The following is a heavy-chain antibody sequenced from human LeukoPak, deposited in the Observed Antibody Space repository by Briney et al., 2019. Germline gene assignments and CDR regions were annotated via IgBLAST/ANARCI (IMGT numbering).Heavy chain of an antibody. D-gene: IGHD3-10*01. Sequence: PSETLSLICAVYGGSFSGYYWSWIRQPPGKGLEGIGEINHSGSTNYNPSLKSRVTISVDTSKNQFSLKLSPVTAAATAVYYCARGSHPGCFYYWGQGTLVTVSS. J-gene: IGHJ4*02. CDR2: INHSGST. V-gene: IGHV4-34*01. CDR3: ARGSHPGCFYY. CDR1: GGSFSGYY.